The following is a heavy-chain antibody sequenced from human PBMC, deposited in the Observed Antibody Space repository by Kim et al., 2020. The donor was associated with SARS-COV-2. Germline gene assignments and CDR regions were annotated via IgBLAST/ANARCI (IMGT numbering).Heavy chain of an antibody. D-gene: IGHD3-10*01. J-gene: IGHJ4*02. CDR3: AKYYGGVDS. Sequence: GSANSIPSLKGQVTLSVDMTKNQFSLKLSSVTAADRAVYYCAKYYGGVDSWGQGTLVTVSS. CDR2: GSA. V-gene: IGHV4-59*10.